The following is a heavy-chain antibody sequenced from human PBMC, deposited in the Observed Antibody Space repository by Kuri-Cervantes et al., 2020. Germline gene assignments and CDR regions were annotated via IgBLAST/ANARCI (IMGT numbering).Heavy chain of an antibody. Sequence: GESLKISCAASGFTFSDYYMSWIRQAPGKGLEWVSYISSSGSTIYYADSVKGRFTISRDNAKNSLYLQMNSLRAEDTAVYYCAKFYARRAAVINWFDPWGQGTLVTVSS. CDR1: GFTFSDYY. CDR3: AKFYARRAAVINWFDP. D-gene: IGHD6-13*01. V-gene: IGHV3-11*01. J-gene: IGHJ5*02. CDR2: ISSSGSTI.